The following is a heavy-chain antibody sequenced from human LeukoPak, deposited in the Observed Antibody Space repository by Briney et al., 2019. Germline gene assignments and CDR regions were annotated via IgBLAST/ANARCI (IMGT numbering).Heavy chain of an antibody. V-gene: IGHV3-20*04. D-gene: IGHD3-22*01. CDR1: GFTFDDYG. CDR3: ARSKHYYYDSSGFDAFDI. Sequence: GGSLRLSCAASGFTFDDYGMSWVRQAPGKGLEWVSGINWNGGSTGYADSVKGRFTISRDNAKNSLYLQMNSLRAEDTAVYYCARSKHYYYDSSGFDAFDIWGQGTMVTVSS. CDR2: INWNGGST. J-gene: IGHJ3*02.